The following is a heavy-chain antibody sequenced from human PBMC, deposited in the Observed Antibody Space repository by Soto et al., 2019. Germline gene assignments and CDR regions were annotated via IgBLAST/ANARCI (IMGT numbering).Heavy chain of an antibody. CDR3: VKERYAQLWLEDYGMDV. CDR2: ISYDGTDK. CDR1: GFTFSSYG. J-gene: IGHJ6*02. Sequence: GESLKISCAASGFTFSSYGIHWVRQAPGKGLEWVALISYDGTDKYYADSVKGRFTISRDNSKNTLYLQMNSLGPEDTAVYYCVKERYAQLWLEDYGMDVWGQGTTVTVSS. D-gene: IGHD5-18*01. V-gene: IGHV3-30*18.